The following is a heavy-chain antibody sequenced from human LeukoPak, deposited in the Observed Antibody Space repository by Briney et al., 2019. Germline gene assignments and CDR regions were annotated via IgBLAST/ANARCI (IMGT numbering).Heavy chain of an antibody. Sequence: GGSLRLSCAASGFTFSSYAMSWVRQAPGKGLEWISAISDSGGSTYDADSVKGRFTISRDNSKNTLYLQMNSLRAEDTAVYYCAKDTSIGRYCTNGVCSPFDYWGQGTLVTVSS. D-gene: IGHD2-8*01. CDR1: GFTFSSYA. V-gene: IGHV3-23*01. CDR3: AKDTSIGRYCTNGVCSPFDY. J-gene: IGHJ4*02. CDR2: ISDSGGST.